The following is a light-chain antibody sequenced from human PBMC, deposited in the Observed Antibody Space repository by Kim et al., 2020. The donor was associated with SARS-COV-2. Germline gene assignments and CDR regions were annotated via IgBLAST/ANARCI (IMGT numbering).Light chain of an antibody. Sequence: ASVGDRVTITCRASQSISTWLAWYQQKPGEAPNLLIYTASLLQNGVPSRFSGSGSGTDFTLTITSLQPEDSATYYCQQSNSFPITFGQGTRLEIK. J-gene: IGKJ5*01. CDR2: TAS. CDR1: QSISTW. CDR3: QQSNSFPIT. V-gene: IGKV1D-12*01.